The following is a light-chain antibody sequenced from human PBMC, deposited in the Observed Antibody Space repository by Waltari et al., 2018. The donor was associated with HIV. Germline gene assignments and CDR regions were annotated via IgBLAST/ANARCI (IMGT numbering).Light chain of an antibody. Sequence: QSALTQPASVSGSPGQSITISCTGTSSDVGGYNYVSWYQQHPGKAPKLTIYEVSNRPSGVSNRFSGSKSGNTASLTISGLQAEDEADYYCSSYTSSILWVFGGGTKLTVL. CDR2: EVS. J-gene: IGLJ3*02. CDR3: SSYTSSILWV. V-gene: IGLV2-14*01. CDR1: SSDVGGYNY.